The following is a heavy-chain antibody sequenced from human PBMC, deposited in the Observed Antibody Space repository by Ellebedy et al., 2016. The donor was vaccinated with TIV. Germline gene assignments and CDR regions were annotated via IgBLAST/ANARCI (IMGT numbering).Heavy chain of an antibody. CDR2: ITGSSSYM. CDR1: GFTFSNYS. D-gene: IGHD6-13*01. CDR3: SRGIAAVMY. V-gene: IGHV3-21*01. Sequence: PGGSLRLSCAGAGFTFSNYSMNWVRKAPGKGLEWVASITGSSSYMFYSDSVKGRFTIPRDNAKNSLYLKMNSLRAEDTAVYYCSRGIAAVMYWGQGTLVTVSS. J-gene: IGHJ4*02.